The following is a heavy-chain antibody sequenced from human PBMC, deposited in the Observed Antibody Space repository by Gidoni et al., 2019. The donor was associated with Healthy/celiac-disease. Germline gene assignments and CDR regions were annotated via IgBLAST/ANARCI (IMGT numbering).Heavy chain of an antibody. CDR1: GYSISSGYS. D-gene: IGHD2-2*01. CDR3: ARLGYCSSTSCQYYYYGMDV. V-gene: IGHV4-38-2*01. CDR2: IHHSGST. Sequence: QVQLQESGPALVKPSETLSLTCAVAGYSISSGYSWGWIRQPTGKGLEWIVRIHHSGSTYYNPSLKSRVTVSVDTSKNQFSLELSSVTAADTAVYYCARLGYCSSTSCQYYYYGMDVWGQGTTVTVSS. J-gene: IGHJ6*02.